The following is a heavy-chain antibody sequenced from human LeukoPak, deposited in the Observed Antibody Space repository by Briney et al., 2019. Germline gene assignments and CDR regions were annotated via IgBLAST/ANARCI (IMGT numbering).Heavy chain of an antibody. J-gene: IGHJ4*02. V-gene: IGHV1-46*01. CDR1: GYTFTSYY. Sequence: ASVKVSCKASGYTFTSYYMHWVRQAPGQGREWMGIINPSGGSTSYAQKFQGRVTMTRDTSTSTVYMELSSLRSEDTAVYYCARDLADYDFWSGYSGGGKPLDYWGQGTLVTVSS. CDR2: INPSGGST. CDR3: ARDLADYDFWSGYSGGGKPLDY. D-gene: IGHD3-3*01.